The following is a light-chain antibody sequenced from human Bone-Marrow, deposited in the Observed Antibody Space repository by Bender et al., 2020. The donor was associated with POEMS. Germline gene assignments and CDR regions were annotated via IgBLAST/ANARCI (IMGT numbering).Light chain of an antibody. CDR2: QDN. CDR1: NLGNRY. V-gene: IGLV3-1*01. J-gene: IGLJ3*02. Sequence: SLELTQLPSVSVSPGQTANITCSGINLGNRYVSWYQQGPGQAPVLIIFQDNRRPSGVPERFSGSNSGNTATLTISRVEAGDEADYYCQVWDRSTDHWVFGGGTELTVL. CDR3: QVWDRSTDHWV.